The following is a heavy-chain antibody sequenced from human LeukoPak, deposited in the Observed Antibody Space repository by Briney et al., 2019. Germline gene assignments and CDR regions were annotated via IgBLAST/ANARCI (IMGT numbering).Heavy chain of an antibody. V-gene: IGHV4-59*01. D-gene: IGHD3-22*01. J-gene: IGHJ3*02. CDR3: ARGITYYYDSSGRDAFDI. CDR2: IYYSVST. Sequence: PSETLSLTCTVSGGFISSYYWSWIRQPPGKGLEYIGYIYYSVSTNYNPSLKSRVTISVGTSKNQFSLKLSSVTAADTAVYYCARGITYYYDSSGRDAFDIWGQGTMVTVSS. CDR1: GGFISSYY.